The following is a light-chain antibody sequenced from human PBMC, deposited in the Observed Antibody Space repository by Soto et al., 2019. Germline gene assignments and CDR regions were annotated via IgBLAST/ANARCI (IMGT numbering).Light chain of an antibody. V-gene: IGLV2-8*01. J-gene: IGLJ2*01. CDR1: SGDVGGFEY. CDR3: SSYAGSNNLI. Sequence: QSALTQPPSASGSPGQSVTISCTGTSGDVGGFEYVSWYQKHPGKAPKLIIYDVTKRPSGVPDRFSGSKSGNTASLTVSGLQAADEADYYCSSYAGSNNLIFGGGTKLTVL. CDR2: DVT.